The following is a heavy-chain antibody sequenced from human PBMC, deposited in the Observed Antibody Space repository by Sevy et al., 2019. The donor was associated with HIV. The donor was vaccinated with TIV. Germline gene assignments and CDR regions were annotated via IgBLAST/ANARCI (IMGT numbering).Heavy chain of an antibody. CDR3: ARSDYGDYVGWFDP. CDR1: GFTFSSSI. D-gene: IGHD4-17*01. V-gene: IGHV3-48*02. J-gene: IGHJ5*02. CDR2: ISGTGSTI. Sequence: GGSLRLSCAASGFTFSSSIINWVRQAPVKGLEWVSSISGTGSTIYYADSVKGRFTISRDNAKNSLYLQMHSLRDEDTAVYYCARSDYGDYVGWFDPWGQGTLVTVSS.